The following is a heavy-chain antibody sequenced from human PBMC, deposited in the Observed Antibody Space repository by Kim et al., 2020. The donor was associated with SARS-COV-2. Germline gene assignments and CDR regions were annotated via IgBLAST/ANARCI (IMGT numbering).Heavy chain of an antibody. V-gene: IGHV3-48*04. CDR1: GFTFSSYS. D-gene: IGHD3-10*01. CDR3: ARDGGYYYGSGSTPLDY. J-gene: IGHJ4*02. Sequence: GGSLRLSCAASGFTFSSYSMNWVRQAPGKGLEWVSYISSSSSTIYYADSVKGRFTISRDNAKNSLYLQMNSLRAEDTAVYYCARDGGYYYGSGSTPLDYWGQGNPGTGSS. CDR2: ISSSSSTI.